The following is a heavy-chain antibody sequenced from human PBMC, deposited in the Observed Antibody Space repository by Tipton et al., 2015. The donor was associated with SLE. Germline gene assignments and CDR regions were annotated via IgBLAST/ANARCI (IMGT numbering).Heavy chain of an antibody. Sequence: TLSLTCTVYGGSFSDYFWSWIRQPPGKGLEWIGEINHGGSTNYNPSLKSRVTISVDTFKNQFSLKLTSVTAADTAVYYCAREASYCGGDCYPSWFDPWGQGTLVTVSS. V-gene: IGHV4-34*01. CDR2: INHGGST. J-gene: IGHJ5*02. CDR1: GGSFSDYF. D-gene: IGHD2-21*01. CDR3: AREASYCGGDCYPSWFDP.